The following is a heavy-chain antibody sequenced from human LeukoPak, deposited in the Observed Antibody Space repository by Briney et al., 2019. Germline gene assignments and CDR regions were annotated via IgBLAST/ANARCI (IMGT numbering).Heavy chain of an antibody. CDR3: ARLGVYSSSDYFDY. J-gene: IGHJ4*02. Sequence: PSETLSLTCAVYGGSFSGYYWSWIRQPPGKGLEWIGEINHSGSTNYNPSLKSRVTISVDTSKNQFSLQLNSVTPEDTAVYYCARLGVYSSSDYFDYWGQGTLVTVSS. D-gene: IGHD6-13*01. V-gene: IGHV4-34*01. CDR2: INHSGST. CDR1: GGSFSGYY.